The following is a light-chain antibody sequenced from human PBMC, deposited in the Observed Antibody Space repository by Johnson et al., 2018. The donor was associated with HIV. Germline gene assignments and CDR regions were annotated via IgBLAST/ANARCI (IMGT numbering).Light chain of an antibody. CDR3: GTWDSSLTAHYV. CDR1: SSNIGTNY. J-gene: IGLJ1*01. Sequence: QSVLTQPPSVSAAPGQKVTISCSGSSSNIGTNYVSWYQQLPGTAPKVLIYEKNKRPSGIPDRFSASKSGTSATLAITGLQTGDEADYYCGTWDSSLTAHYVFGTGTKVTFL. V-gene: IGLV1-51*02. CDR2: EKN.